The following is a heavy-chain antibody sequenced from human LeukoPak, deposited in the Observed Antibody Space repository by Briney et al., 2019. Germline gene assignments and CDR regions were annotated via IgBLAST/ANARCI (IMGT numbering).Heavy chain of an antibody. CDR3: ARGGQPGGFDY. CDR1: GFTVSNSW. D-gene: IGHD2-2*01. CDR2: VRQQGTEN. Sequence: GGSLRPSCAASGFTVSNSWMTWVRQAPGKGLEWVANVRQQGTENDYVDSVRGRFTISRDNAKNALYLQMNSLRAEDTAVYYCARGGQPGGFDYWGQGTLVTVSS. J-gene: IGHJ4*02. V-gene: IGHV3-7*05.